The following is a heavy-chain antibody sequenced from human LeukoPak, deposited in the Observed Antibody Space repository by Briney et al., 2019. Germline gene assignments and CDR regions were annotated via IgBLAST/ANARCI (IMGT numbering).Heavy chain of an antibody. CDR1: GGSISSYY. V-gene: IGHV4-4*07. CDR3: ARDRLARNLFDY. J-gene: IGHJ4*02. D-gene: IGHD1-14*01. Sequence: PSETLSLTCTVYGGSISSYYWSWIRQPAGKGLEWIGRIYTSGSTNYNPSLKSRVTISVDKSKNQFSLKLSSVTAADTAVYYCARDRLARNLFDYWGQGTLVTVSS. CDR2: IYTSGST.